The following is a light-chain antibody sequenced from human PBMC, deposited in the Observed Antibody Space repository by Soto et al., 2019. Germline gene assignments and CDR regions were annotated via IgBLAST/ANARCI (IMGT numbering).Light chain of an antibody. CDR3: AAWDDSLTDYV. V-gene: IGLV2-14*01. Sequence: QSVLTQPASVSGSPGQSITISCTGTSSDVGGYNYVSWYQQLPGKAPKLMIYDVNNRPSGVSNRFSGSKSGNTASLTISGLQAEDEADYYCAAWDDSLTDYVFGTGTKVTVL. CDR1: SSDVGGYNY. J-gene: IGLJ1*01. CDR2: DVN.